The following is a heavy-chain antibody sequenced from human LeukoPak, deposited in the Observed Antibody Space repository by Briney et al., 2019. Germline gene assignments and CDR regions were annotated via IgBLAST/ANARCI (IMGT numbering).Heavy chain of an antibody. CDR3: ASAVAGMGYNWFDP. Sequence: PSETLSLICAVYGGSFSGYYWRWIRQPPGKGLEWIGEINHSGSTNYNPSFKSRGTISVDTSKNQFSLKLRSVTDADTAVYYCASAVAGMGYNWFDPGGQGTLVSVSS. D-gene: IGHD6-19*01. CDR1: GGSFSGYY. V-gene: IGHV4-34*01. J-gene: IGHJ5*02. CDR2: INHSGST.